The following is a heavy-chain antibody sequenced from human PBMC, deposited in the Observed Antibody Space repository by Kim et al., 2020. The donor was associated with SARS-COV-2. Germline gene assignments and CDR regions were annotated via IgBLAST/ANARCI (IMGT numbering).Heavy chain of an antibody. J-gene: IGHJ4*02. V-gene: IGHV3-7*01. CDR3: ARDPLDY. Sequence: EGGGEKLYVDSVNGRFTISTDNAKNSLYLQMNSLRAEDTAMYYCARDPLDYWGQGTLVTVSA. CDR2: EGGGEK.